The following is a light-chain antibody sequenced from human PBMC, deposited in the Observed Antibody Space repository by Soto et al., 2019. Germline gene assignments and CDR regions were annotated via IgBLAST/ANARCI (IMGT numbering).Light chain of an antibody. CDR2: DVS. CDR1: SSDVCGYNY. CDR3: CSYAGSYTFYV. J-gene: IGLJ1*01. V-gene: IGLV2-11*01. Sequence: QSALTQPRSVSGSPGQAVTISFTGTSSDVCGYNYVSWYQQHPGKAPKLMIYDVSKRPSGVPDRFSGSKSGNTASLTISGLQAEDEADYYCCSYAGSYTFYVSGPGTKVTVL.